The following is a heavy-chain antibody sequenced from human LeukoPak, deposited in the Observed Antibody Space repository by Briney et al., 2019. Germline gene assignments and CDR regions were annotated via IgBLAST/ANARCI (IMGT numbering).Heavy chain of an antibody. CDR1: GYTFTDYY. J-gene: IGHJ4*02. V-gene: IGHV1-2*02. CDR2: INPNSGGT. D-gene: IGHD1-1*01. CDR3: ARDRGGQLERADYFDY. Sequence: ASVKVSCKASGYTFTDYYMHWVRQAPGQGLEWMGWINPNSGGTNSAQKFRGRVTMTRDTSTRTAYMELSRLTSDDTAVYYCARDRGGQLERADYFDYWGQGTLVTVSS.